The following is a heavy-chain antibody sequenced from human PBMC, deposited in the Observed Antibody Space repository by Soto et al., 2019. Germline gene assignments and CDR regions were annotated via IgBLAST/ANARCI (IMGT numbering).Heavy chain of an antibody. V-gene: IGHV4-59*01. D-gene: IGHD1-7*01. Sequence: SETLSLTCPVSGGSISSYYGSWIRQPPGKGLEWIGYIYYSGSTNYTPSLKSRVTISVDTSKNQFSLKLSSVTAADTAVYYCARVGGINGTTPWGQGTLVTVSS. J-gene: IGHJ5*02. CDR1: GGSISSYY. CDR2: IYYSGST. CDR3: ARVGGINGTTP.